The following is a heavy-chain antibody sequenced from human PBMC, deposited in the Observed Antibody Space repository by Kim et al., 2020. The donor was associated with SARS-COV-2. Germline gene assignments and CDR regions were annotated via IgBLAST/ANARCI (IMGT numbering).Heavy chain of an antibody. CDR3: ARDVRGVWEMVGAFDY. Sequence: KFQGRVTITADESTSTAYMELSSLRSEDTAVYYCARDVRGVWEMVGAFDYWGQGTLVTVSS. V-gene: IGHV1-69*01. D-gene: IGHD3-10*02. J-gene: IGHJ4*02.